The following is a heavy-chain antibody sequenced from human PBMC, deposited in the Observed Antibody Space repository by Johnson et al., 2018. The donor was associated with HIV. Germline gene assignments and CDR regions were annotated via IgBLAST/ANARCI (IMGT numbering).Heavy chain of an antibody. J-gene: IGHJ3*02. V-gene: IGHV3-30*04. Sequence: VQLVESGGGVVQPGRSLRLSCAASGFTFSSYAMHWVRQAPGKGLEWVAVISYDGSNKYYADSVKGRFTISRDNSKNTLYLQINSLRAGDTAVYYCARDLGGGYSSSSYAFDIWGQGTMVTVSS. CDR3: ARDLGGGYSSSSYAFDI. D-gene: IGHD6-6*01. CDR1: GFTFSSYA. CDR2: ISYDGSNK.